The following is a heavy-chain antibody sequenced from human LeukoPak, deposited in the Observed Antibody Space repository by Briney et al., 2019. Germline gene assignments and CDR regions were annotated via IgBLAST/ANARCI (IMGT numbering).Heavy chain of an antibody. CDR3: ARLLATPYYYYYYMDV. CDR1: GYTFTSHG. J-gene: IGHJ6*03. D-gene: IGHD2-15*01. Sequence: ASVKVSCKASGYTFTSHGISWVRQAPGQGLEWMGWINAYIGNTNYAQKLQGRVTMTTDTSTSTAYMELSSLRSEDTAVYYCARLLATPYYYYYYMDVWGKGTTVTISS. V-gene: IGHV1-18*01. CDR2: INAYIGNT.